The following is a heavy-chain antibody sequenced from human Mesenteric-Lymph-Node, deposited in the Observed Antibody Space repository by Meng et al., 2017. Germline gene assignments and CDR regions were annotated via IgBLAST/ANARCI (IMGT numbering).Heavy chain of an antibody. D-gene: IGHD3-9*01. CDR1: GYTFTDYY. Sequence: ASVKVSCKASGYTFTDYYMHWLRQAPGQGLEWMGRVNPNSGATNYAQKFQGRVTMTKDTSTSAAYVELISLTSDDTAVYYCASVGTFETFALNFDSWGQGTLVTVSS. CDR3: ASVGTFETFALNFDS. V-gene: IGHV1-2*06. J-gene: IGHJ4*02. CDR2: VNPNSGAT.